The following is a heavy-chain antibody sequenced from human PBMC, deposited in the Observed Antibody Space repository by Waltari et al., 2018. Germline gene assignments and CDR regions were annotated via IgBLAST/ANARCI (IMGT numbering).Heavy chain of an antibody. V-gene: IGHV3-33*01. CDR3: ARVGIDCSSTSCMPNYYYYMDV. Sequence: QVQLVESGGGVVQPGRSLRLSCSASGFTFSSYGMHWVRQAPGKGLEWVAVIWYDGSNKYYADSVKGRFTISRDNSKNTLYLQMNSLRAEDTAVYYCARVGIDCSSTSCMPNYYYYMDVWGKGTTVTVSS. CDR1: GFTFSSYG. CDR2: IWYDGSNK. D-gene: IGHD2-2*01. J-gene: IGHJ6*03.